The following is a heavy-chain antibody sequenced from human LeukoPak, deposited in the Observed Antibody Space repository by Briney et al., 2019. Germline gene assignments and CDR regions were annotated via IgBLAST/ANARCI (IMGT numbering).Heavy chain of an antibody. Sequence: PGGSLRLSCAASGFTVSNNYMSWVRQAPGKGLEWVSVIYSGGSTYYADSVMGRFTISRDNSKNTLYLQMNSLRAEDTAVYYCAREGTMVRGALDYWGQGTLVTVSS. CDR2: IYSGGST. CDR3: AREGTMVRGALDY. J-gene: IGHJ4*02. D-gene: IGHD3-10*01. V-gene: IGHV3-53*01. CDR1: GFTVSNNY.